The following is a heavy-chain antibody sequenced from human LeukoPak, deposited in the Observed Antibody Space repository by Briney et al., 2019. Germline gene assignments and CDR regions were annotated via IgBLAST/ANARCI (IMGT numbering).Heavy chain of an antibody. Sequence: KASETLSITCTVSGGSISSYYWSWIRQPAGKGLEWIGRIYTSGSTNYNPSLKSRVTISVDKSKNQFSLKLSSVTAADTAVYYCARAGGGGSYSGSYYFDYWGQGTLVTVSS. CDR1: GGSISSYY. CDR3: ARAGGGGSYSGSYYFDY. CDR2: IYTSGST. D-gene: IGHD1-26*01. V-gene: IGHV4-4*07. J-gene: IGHJ4*02.